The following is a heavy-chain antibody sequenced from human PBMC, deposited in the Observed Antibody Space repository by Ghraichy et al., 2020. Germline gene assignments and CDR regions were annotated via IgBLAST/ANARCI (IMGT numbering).Heavy chain of an antibody. J-gene: IGHJ4*02. Sequence: GESLNISCAASGFTFSSYSMNWVRQAPGKGLEWVSSISSSSSYIYYADSVKGRFTISRDNAKNSLYLQMNSLRAEDTAVYYCARGKWNYFDYWGQGTLVTVSS. CDR3: ARGKWNYFDY. V-gene: IGHV3-21*01. CDR2: ISSSSSYI. D-gene: IGHD1-26*01. CDR1: GFTFSSYS.